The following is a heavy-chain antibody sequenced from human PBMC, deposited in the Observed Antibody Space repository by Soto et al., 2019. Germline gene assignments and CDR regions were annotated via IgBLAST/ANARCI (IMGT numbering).Heavy chain of an antibody. V-gene: IGHV4-39*01. Sequence: SETLSLTCTVSGGSISSSSYYWGWIRQPPGKGLEWIGSIYYSGSTYYNPSLKSRVTISVDTSKNQFSLKLSSVTAADTAVYYCARHVQGDPRWLQSGKILDYWGQGTLVTVSS. CDR2: IYYSGST. J-gene: IGHJ4*02. CDR1: GGSISSSSYY. CDR3: ARHVQGDPRWLQSGKILDY. D-gene: IGHD5-12*01.